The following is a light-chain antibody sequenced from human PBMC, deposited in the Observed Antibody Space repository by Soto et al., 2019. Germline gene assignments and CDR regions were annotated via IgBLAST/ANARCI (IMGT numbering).Light chain of an antibody. V-gene: IGLV2-23*01. CDR1: SSDVGSYNV. CDR3: CSYAGTGTYV. J-gene: IGLJ1*01. Sequence: QAVVTQPASVSGSPGQSITISCTGTSSDVGSYNVVSWYQQHPGKAPKLMIYEGSKRPSGVSNRFSGSKSGNTASLTISGLQAEDEADYYCCSYAGTGTYVFGTGTKVTVL. CDR2: EGS.